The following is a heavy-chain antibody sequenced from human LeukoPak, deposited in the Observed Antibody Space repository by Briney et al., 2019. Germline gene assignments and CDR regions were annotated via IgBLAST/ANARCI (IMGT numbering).Heavy chain of an antibody. CDR2: FDPEDGET. CDR1: GYTLTELS. D-gene: IGHD3-3*01. CDR3: ARGPPGKDYDFWSGYYTTDRTYYFDY. V-gene: IGHV1-24*01. Sequence: ASVKVSCKVSGYTLTELSMHWVRQAPGKGLEWMGGFDPEDGETIYAQKFQGRVTMTEDTSTDTAYMELSSLRSEDTAVYYCARGPPGKDYDFWSGYYTTDRTYYFDYWGQGTLVTVSS. J-gene: IGHJ4*02.